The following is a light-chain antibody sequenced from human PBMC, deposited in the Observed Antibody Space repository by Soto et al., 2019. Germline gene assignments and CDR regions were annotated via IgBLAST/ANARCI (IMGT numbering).Light chain of an antibody. Sequence: QSALTQPASVSGSPGQSIAICCTGTSSDVGTYNSVSWYQQHPGKAPKLLIYEGSKRPSGVSDRFSGSKSGNTASLTISGLQAEDEADYYCCSYAGNPYVFGTGTKVTVL. CDR3: CSYAGNPYV. CDR2: EGS. J-gene: IGLJ1*01. V-gene: IGLV2-23*01. CDR1: SSDVGTYNS.